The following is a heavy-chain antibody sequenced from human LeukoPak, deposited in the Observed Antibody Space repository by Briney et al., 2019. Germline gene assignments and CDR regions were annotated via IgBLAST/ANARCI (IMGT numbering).Heavy chain of an antibody. J-gene: IGHJ4*02. CDR2: FYYRGRS. Sequence: SETLSLTRTVSRGSISSYYWSWIRQPPGPGLEGCSYFYYRGRSDFNPSRQSLINISVDTSNNESSLKLSSVTAGETAVYFCARVRVSSGSHPRYFDYWGQGNLVTVS. V-gene: IGHV4-59*01. D-gene: IGHD3-22*01. CDR3: ARVRVSSGSHPRYFDY. CDR1: RGSISSYY.